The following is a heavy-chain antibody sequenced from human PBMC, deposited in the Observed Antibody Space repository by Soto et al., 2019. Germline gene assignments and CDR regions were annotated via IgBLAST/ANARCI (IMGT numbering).Heavy chain of an antibody. Sequence: QVQLVQSGAEVKKPGASVKVSCKASGDTFTDYYIHWVRQAPGQGLEWMGTVNPSGGHTTYAQHLRGRMTMTRDTSTSTLYRELTSLTSEDSAVYYCASGGHGVVVTAALDYWGQGTLVTVSS. D-gene: IGHD2-21*02. V-gene: IGHV1-46*04. CDR3: ASGGHGVVVTAALDY. CDR2: VNPSGGHT. CDR1: GDTFTDYY. J-gene: IGHJ4*02.